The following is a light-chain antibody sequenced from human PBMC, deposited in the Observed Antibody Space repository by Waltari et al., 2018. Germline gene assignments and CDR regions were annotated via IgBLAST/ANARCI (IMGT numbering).Light chain of an antibody. J-gene: IGLJ2*01. V-gene: IGLV1-47*01. CDR1: SSNVGPTS. CDR3: AGWDDSLTGVV. CDR2: LDD. Sequence: QSALTQPPSLSRTPGHRVTISCPGSSSNVGPTSVLWYQQCPGRTTQLPIYLDDHRPSGVPARFSSSKSGSSASLTIIGLRPEDDADYHGAGWDDSLTGVVFGGGTKLTV.